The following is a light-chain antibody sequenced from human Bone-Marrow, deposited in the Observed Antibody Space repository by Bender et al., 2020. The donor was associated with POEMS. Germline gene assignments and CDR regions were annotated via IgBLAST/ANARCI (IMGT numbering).Light chain of an antibody. J-gene: IGLJ1*01. CDR2: DST. V-gene: IGLV1-40*01. CDR1: SSNIGAGYD. Sequence: QSVLTQPPSVSGAPGQRVTIACTGSSSNIGAGYDVHWYQQVPGTAPKVVIYDSTSRPSGVPDRFSGSKSGTSASLAITGVQAEGEADFYCQSYDNSLSVYVFGTGTKVTVL. CDR3: QSYDNSLSVYV.